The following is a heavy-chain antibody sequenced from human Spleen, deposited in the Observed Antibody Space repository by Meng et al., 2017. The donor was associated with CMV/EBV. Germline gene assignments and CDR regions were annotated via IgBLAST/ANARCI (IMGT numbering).Heavy chain of an antibody. CDR2: IYDSGST. V-gene: IGHV4-59*11. CDR1: GGSIDSHY. CDR3: ARGLGILRNGYWYFDL. J-gene: IGHJ2*01. Sequence: SETLSLTCTLSGGSIDSHYWSWIRQPPGKGLEWIGYIYDSGSTKYNPSLKSRVTISVDTSKNHFSLKLSSVTAADTAVFYCARGLGILRNGYWYFDLWGRGALVTVSS. D-gene: IGHD4-17*01.